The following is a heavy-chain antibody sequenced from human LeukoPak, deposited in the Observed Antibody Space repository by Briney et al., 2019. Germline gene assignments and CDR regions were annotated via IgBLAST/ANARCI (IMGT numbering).Heavy chain of an antibody. V-gene: IGHV4-59*01. Sequence: PSETLSLTCTVSGGSISSYYWSGIRQPPGKGLEGLGYMYYNWCTNYNPSLKSRVTISVDTSKNQFSLKLSSVTAADTAVCYCARDLYSAFDIWGQGTMVTVSS. CDR3: ARDLYSAFDI. J-gene: IGHJ3*02. D-gene: IGHD1-1*01. CDR1: GGSISSYY. CDR2: MYYNWCT.